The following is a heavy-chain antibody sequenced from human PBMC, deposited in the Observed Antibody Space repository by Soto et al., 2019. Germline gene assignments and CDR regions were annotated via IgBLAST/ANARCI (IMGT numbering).Heavy chain of an antibody. J-gene: IGHJ4*02. CDR2: LNPNGTFT. CDR1: GFTFSGYW. D-gene: IGHD2-2*01. V-gene: IGHV3-74*01. CDR3: ASGGSSTTGWGLFYN. Sequence: GGSLRLSCAGSGFTFSGYWMHWVRQAPGKGPVWVSRLNPNGTFTTNADSVKGRFTISRDNAKNTVYLQMNSLRADDTAAYYCASGGSSTTGWGLFYNWCRETLVAISS.